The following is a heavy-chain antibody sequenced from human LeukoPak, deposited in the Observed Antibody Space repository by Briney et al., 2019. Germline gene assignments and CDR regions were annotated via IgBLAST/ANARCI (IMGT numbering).Heavy chain of an antibody. Sequence: SETLSLTCTVSGGSISSGGYYWSWIRQHPGKGLEWIGYIYYSGSTYYNPSLKSRVTISVDTSKNQFSLKLSSVTAADTAVYYCARDKRLKTDYDLYYYYYGMDVWGQGTTVTVSS. CDR1: GGSISSGGYY. CDR3: ARDKRLKTDYDLYYYYYGMDV. D-gene: IGHD3-3*01. J-gene: IGHJ6*02. V-gene: IGHV4-31*03. CDR2: IYYSGST.